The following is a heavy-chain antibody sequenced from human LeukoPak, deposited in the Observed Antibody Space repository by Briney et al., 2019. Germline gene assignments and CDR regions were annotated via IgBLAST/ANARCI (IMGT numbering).Heavy chain of an antibody. CDR2: ISGSGGST. CDR3: AKVWGLLENYHHYMDV. D-gene: IGHD3-16*01. V-gene: IGHV3-23*01. Sequence: GGSPRLSCAASGFTFSSYAMSWVRQAPGKGLEWVSTISGSGGSTYYADSVKGRFTISRDNSKNTLYLQMNSLRAEDTAVYYCAKVWGLLENYHHYMDVWGKGTTVTVSS. J-gene: IGHJ6*03. CDR1: GFTFSSYA.